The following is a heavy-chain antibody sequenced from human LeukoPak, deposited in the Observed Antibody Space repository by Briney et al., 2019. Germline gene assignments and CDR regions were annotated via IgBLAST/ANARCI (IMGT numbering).Heavy chain of an antibody. CDR1: GSIFTTYW. J-gene: IGHJ4*02. CDR2: IYPGDSDT. CDR3: ARRLTSGWTFDY. Sequence: HGASLQISCKGSGSIFTTYWIAGGRQVPGEGVEGMGIIYPGDSDTRYSPSFQGQVTISADKSISTAYLQWSSLKASDTAMYFCARRLTSGWTFDYWGQGTLVTVSS. D-gene: IGHD6-19*01. V-gene: IGHV5-51*01.